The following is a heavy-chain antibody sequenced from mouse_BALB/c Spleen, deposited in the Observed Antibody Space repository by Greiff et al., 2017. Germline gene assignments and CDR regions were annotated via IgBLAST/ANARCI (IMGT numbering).Heavy chain of an antibody. CDR1: GYTFTSYW. V-gene: IGHV1S127*01. J-gene: IGHJ1*01. Sequence: QVQLQQPGAELVKPGASVKMSCKASGYTFTSYWMHWVKQRPGQGLEWIGVIDPSDSYTSYNQKFKGKATLTVDTSSSTAYMQLSSLTSEDSAVYYCTRGGGEAYFDVWGAGTTVTVSS. CDR2: IDPSDSYT. CDR3: TRGGGEAYFDV.